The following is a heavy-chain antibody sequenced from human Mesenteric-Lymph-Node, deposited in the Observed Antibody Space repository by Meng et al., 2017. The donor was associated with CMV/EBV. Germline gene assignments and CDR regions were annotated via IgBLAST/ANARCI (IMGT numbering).Heavy chain of an antibody. CDR3: ARGYTGTWYASYFDY. CDR2: ISGSGGST. J-gene: IGHJ4*02. V-gene: IGHV3-23*01. D-gene: IGHD6-13*01. CDR1: GFTFSSYA. Sequence: GGSLRLSCAASGFTFSSYAMSWVRQAPGKGLEWVSAISGSGGSTYYADSVKGRFTVTRDTSKNSVYLEMNSLRVEDSAMYFCARGYTGTWYASYFDYWGQGNLVTVSS.